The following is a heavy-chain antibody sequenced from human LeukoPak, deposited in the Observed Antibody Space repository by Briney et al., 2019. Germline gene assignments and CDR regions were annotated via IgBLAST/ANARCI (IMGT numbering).Heavy chain of an antibody. CDR3: ARDRSGWSRDAFDI. CDR2: IYYSGST. V-gene: IGHV4-59*01. Sequence: KTSETLSLTCIVSAGSTRGYYWSWIRQPPGKGLEWIGYIYYSGSTNYNPSLKSRVTISVDTSKNQFSLKLSSVTAADTAVYYCARDRSGWSRDAFDIWGQGTMVTVSS. D-gene: IGHD6-19*01. J-gene: IGHJ3*02. CDR1: AGSTRGYY.